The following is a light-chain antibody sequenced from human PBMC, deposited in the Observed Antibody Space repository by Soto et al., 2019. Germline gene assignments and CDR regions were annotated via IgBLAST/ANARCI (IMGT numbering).Light chain of an antibody. CDR1: SNDVGGYNF. CDR2: DVS. J-gene: IGLJ2*01. CDR3: SSYAGSYTLV. V-gene: IGLV2-11*01. Sequence: QSVLTQPRSVSGSPGQSVTISCTGTSNDVGGYNFVSWYQQHPGKVPKLFIYDVSRRPSGVPDRFSGSKSGNTASLTISGLQAEDEADYYCSSYAGSYTLVFGGGTTLTVL.